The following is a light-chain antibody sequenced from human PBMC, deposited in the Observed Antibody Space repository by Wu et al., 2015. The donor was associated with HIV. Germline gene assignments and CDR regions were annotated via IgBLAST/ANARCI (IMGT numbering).Light chain of an antibody. CDR1: QSISSN. CDR2: GAS. V-gene: IGKV3-15*01. J-gene: IGKJ4*01. Sequence: EIVMTQSPATLSVSPGERATLSCRSSQSISSNLAWYQQKSGQAPRLLIYGASTRATGIPARFSGSGSGTEFTLTISSMQSEDIAVYYCQQYDNWPRSRFGGGTKVEIQ. CDR3: QQYDNWPRSR.